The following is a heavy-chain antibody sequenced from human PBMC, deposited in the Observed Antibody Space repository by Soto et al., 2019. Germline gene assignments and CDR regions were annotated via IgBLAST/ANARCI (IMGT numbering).Heavy chain of an antibody. CDR2: IKTDGSGA. CDR3: AKDLIYGSGTYDY. V-gene: IGHV3-74*01. Sequence: VQLVESGGGLVQPGGSLRLSCAASGFTFSSYWMHWVRQAPGKGLVWVSRIKTDGSGANYADSVKGRFTISRDNAENALDLQMNSLRDEDTAVYYCAKDLIYGSGTYDYWGQGTLVTVSS. CDR1: GFTFSSYW. D-gene: IGHD3-10*01. J-gene: IGHJ4*02.